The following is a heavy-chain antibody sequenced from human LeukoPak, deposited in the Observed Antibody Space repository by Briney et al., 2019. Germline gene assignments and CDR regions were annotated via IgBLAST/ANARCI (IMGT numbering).Heavy chain of an antibody. J-gene: IGHJ5*02. CDR3: ARDQSDYGGNSGFDP. V-gene: IGHV1-2*04. CDR1: GYTFTGYY. CDR2: INPNSGGT. D-gene: IGHD4-23*01. Sequence: ASVKVSCKASGYTFTGYYMHWVRQAPGQGLEWMGWINPNSGGTNYAQKLQGWVTMTRDTSISTAYMELSRLRSDDTAVYYCARDQSDYGGNSGFDPWGQGTLVTVSS.